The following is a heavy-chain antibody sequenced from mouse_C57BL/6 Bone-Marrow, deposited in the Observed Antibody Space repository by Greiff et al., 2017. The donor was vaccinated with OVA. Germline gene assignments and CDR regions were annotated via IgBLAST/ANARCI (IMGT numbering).Heavy chain of an antibody. J-gene: IGHJ4*01. CDR1: GFTFSDFY. V-gene: IGHV7-1*01. Sequence: EVKLMESGGGLVQSGRSLRLSCATSGFTFSDFYMEWVRQAPGKGLEWIAASRNKANDYTTEYSASVKGRFIVSRDTSQSNLYLQMNALRAEDTAIYYCARDTTGIYYAMDYWGQGTSVTVSS. CDR2: SRNKANDYTT. D-gene: IGHD4-1*01. CDR3: ARDTTGIYYAMDY.